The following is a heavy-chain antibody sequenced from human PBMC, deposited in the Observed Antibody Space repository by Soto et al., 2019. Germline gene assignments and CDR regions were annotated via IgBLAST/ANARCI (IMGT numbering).Heavy chain of an antibody. J-gene: IGHJ5*02. CDR3: ARVSYDNSGCHRGDWFDP. D-gene: IGHD3-22*01. CDR1: GFTFSNYW. CDR2: INRDGSST. Sequence: EVQLVESGGGVVQPGGSLRLSCAASGFTFSNYWMYWVRQIPGEGLVWVSRINRDGSSTDYADSVKGRFTVSRDNAKNTMYLQMKSLKAEDTAIYYCARVSYDNSGCHRGDWFDPWGQGTLVTVSS. V-gene: IGHV3-74*01.